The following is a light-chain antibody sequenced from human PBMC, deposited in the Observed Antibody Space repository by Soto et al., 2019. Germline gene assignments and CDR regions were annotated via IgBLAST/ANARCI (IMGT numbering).Light chain of an antibody. CDR2: EDN. Sequence: NFMLTQPHSVSESPGKTVTISCTRSSGNIASNYVQWFQQRPGSSPTTVIYEDNQRPSGVPDRFSGSIDSSSNSASLTISGLKTADEADYYCHSYDSSNQVFGGGTQLTVL. CDR3: HSYDSSNQV. J-gene: IGLJ2*01. V-gene: IGLV6-57*01. CDR1: SGNIASNY.